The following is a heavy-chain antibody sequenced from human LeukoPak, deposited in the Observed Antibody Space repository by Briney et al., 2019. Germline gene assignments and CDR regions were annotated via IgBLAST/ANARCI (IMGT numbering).Heavy chain of an antibody. CDR3: ARDYSVPAALDY. V-gene: IGHV3-30-3*01. CDR1: GFTFSSYA. CDR2: ISYDGSNK. J-gene: IGHJ4*02. Sequence: GRSLRLSRAASGFTFSSYAMHWVRQAPGKGLEWVAVISYDGSNKYYADSVKGRFTISRDNSKNTLYLQMNSLRAEDTAVYYCARDYSVPAALDYWGQGTLVTVSS. D-gene: IGHD2-2*01.